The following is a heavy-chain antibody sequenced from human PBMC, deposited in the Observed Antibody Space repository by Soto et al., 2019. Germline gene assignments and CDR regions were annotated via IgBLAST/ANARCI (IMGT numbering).Heavy chain of an antibody. J-gene: IGHJ1*01. CDR3: VKAPLRYFDWLHSSQEGGFQH. V-gene: IGHV3-64D*06. D-gene: IGHD3-9*01. Sequence: PGGSLRLSCSASGFTFSSYAMHWVRQAPGKGLEYVSAISSNGGSTYYADSVKGRFTISRDNSKNTLYLQMSSLRAEDTAVYYCVKAPLRYFDWLHSSQEGGFQHWGQGTLVTVSS. CDR1: GFTFSSYA. CDR2: ISSNGGST.